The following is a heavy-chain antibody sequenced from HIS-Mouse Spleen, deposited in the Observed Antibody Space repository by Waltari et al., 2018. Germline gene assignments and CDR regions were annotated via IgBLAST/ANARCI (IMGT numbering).Heavy chain of an antibody. J-gene: IGHJ4*02. Sequence: QVQLVQSGAEVKKPGASVKVSCKASGYTFTSYGISWVRQAPGQGLEWMGWDHGKGLGVMVGRRAYNGNTNYAQKVQGRVTMTTDTSTRTAYMELRSLRSDDTAVYYCARDSKAGEDYWGQGTLVTVSS. CDR1: GYTFTSYG. V-gene: IGHV1-18*01. CDR2: DHGKGLGVMVGRRAYNGNT. CDR3: ARDSKAGEDY. D-gene: IGHD7-27*01.